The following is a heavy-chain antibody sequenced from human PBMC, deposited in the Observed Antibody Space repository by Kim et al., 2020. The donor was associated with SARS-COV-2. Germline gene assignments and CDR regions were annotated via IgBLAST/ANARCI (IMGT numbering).Heavy chain of an antibody. V-gene: IGHV3-7*03. Sequence: DSVTGRYTIARDNAKTSLYLKMNSLRAEDTAVYYCARDLSMVRAGGWFDPWGQGTLVTVSS. D-gene: IGHD3-10*01. CDR3: ARDLSMVRAGGWFDP. J-gene: IGHJ5*02.